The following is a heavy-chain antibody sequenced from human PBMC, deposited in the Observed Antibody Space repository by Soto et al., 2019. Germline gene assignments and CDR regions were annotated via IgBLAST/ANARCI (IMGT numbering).Heavy chain of an antibody. D-gene: IGHD1-26*01. V-gene: IGHV1-69*12. CDR1: GGTFSSYA. J-gene: IGHJ4*02. Sequence: VQLVQSGAEVKKPGSSVKVSCKASGGTFSSYAISWVRQAPGQGLEWMGGIIPIFGTANYAQKFQGRVTITADESTSTAYMELSSLRSEDTAVYYCARDLSGRYPGPFDYWGQGTLVTGSS. CDR3: ARDLSGRYPGPFDY. CDR2: IIPIFGTA.